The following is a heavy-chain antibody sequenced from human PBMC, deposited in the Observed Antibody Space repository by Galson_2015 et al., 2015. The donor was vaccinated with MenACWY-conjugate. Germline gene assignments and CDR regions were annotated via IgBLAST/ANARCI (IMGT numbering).Heavy chain of an antibody. CDR2: FYPGGSGP. CDR3: ARPYCSGSSCYSVHFDY. V-gene: IGHV5-51*01. J-gene: IGHJ4*02. Sequence: QSGAETNKPAESQKLSCKGFGYSFTNYWVAWARQIPENGLEWMGIFYPGGSGPRYIPSFQGQVTISADKSISTAYLQWIGLKATDTAMYYCARPYCSGSSCYSVHFDYWGQGTLVTVSS. D-gene: IGHD2-2*01. CDR1: GYSFTNYW.